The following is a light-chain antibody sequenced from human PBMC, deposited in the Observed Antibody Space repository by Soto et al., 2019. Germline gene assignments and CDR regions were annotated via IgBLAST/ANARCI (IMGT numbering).Light chain of an antibody. Sequence: EVVLTQSPATLSLSPGERATLCCRASQSVSSYLAWYQQKPGQAPRLLIYDASNRATGIPARFSGSGSGTDFTLTISSLEPEDFAVYYCQQRSNWPSLTFGGGTKVDI. V-gene: IGKV3-11*01. J-gene: IGKJ4*01. CDR1: QSVSSY. CDR2: DAS. CDR3: QQRSNWPSLT.